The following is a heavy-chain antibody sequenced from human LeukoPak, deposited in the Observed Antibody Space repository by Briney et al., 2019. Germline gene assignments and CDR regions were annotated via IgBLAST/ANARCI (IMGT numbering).Heavy chain of an antibody. D-gene: IGHD5-18*01. J-gene: IGHJ5*02. CDR1: GDSISSSSYY. Sequence: PSETLSLTCTVSGDSISSSSYYWGWIRQPPGKGLEWIGSIYYSGSTYYNPSLKSRVTISVDTSKNQFSLKLSSVTAADTAVYYCASRDTAMASPLNPWGQGTLVTVSS. CDR2: IYYSGST. CDR3: ASRDTAMASPLNP. V-gene: IGHV4-39*01.